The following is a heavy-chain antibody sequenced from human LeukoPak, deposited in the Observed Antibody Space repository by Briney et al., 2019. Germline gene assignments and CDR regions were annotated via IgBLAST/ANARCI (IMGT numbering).Heavy chain of an antibody. CDR1: GYTFTSYG. CDR3: ARDGYCSGGSCYDDY. V-gene: IGHV1-18*01. J-gene: IGHJ4*02. Sequence: ASVKVSCKASGYTFTSYGISWVRQAPGQGLEWMGWISAYNGNTNYAQKLQGRVTITTDESTSTAYMELSSLRSEDTAVYYCARDGYCSGGSCYDDYWGQGTLVTVSS. D-gene: IGHD2-15*01. CDR2: ISAYNGNT.